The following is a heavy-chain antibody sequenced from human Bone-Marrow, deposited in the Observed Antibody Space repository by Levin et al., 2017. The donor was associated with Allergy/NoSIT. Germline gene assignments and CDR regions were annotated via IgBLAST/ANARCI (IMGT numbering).Heavy chain of an antibody. J-gene: IGHJ5*02. V-gene: IGHV3-7*01. D-gene: IGHD5-18*01. CDR3: ARDPDDSYGYRSSNWFDP. CDR1: GFTFSNYW. CDR2: IKQDGSEK. Sequence: PGGSLRLSCAASGFTFSNYWMSWVRQAPGKGPEWVANIKQDGSEKYYVDSVKGRFTISRDNGKNSLYLLMNSLRAEATAIYYCARDPDDSYGYRSSNWFDPWGQGTLVTVSS.